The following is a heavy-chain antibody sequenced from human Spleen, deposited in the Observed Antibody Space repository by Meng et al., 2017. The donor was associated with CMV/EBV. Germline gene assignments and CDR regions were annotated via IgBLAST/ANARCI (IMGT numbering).Heavy chain of an antibody. D-gene: IGHD2-2*01. J-gene: IGHJ4*02. Sequence: GGSLRLSCAASGFTFSSYAMTWVRQAPGQGLEWVSTITNTGANTYYADSVKGRFTISRDNSNNTLYLRMNSLRAEDTAVYYCAKGHIVVVPPALDYWGQGMLVTVSS. CDR2: ITNTGANT. CDR3: AKGHIVVVPPALDY. CDR1: GFTFSSYA. V-gene: IGHV3-23*01.